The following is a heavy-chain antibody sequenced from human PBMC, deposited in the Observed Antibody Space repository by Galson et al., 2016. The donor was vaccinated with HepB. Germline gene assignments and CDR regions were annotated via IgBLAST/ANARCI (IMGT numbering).Heavy chain of an antibody. D-gene: IGHD5-24*01. CDR1: SYSLSSGYY. Sequence: SETLSLTCDVSSYSLSSGYYWGWIRQRPGKGLEWIGTIYYNGRTYYSPPLKSRVTISLDTSKNQFSLKVTSVTAADTAVYYCARATYTFYFDSWGQGTLVAVSA. CDR3: ARATYTFYFDS. J-gene: IGHJ4*02. V-gene: IGHV4-38-2*01. CDR2: IYYNGRT.